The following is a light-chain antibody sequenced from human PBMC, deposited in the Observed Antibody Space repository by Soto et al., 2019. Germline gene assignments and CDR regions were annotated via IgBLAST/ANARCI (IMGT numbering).Light chain of an antibody. CDR3: LQDNDYPLT. J-gene: IGKJ4*01. Sequence: AIRMTQFPSPLSASVGDRGTITCRASQRNRSDLVWYQQKLGTAPNLLIYDASNLQFGVPSRFSGSGSGTEFTLPISSLQPEDFGTYYSLQDNDYPLTFGGGTKVDIK. CDR2: DAS. V-gene: IGKV1-6*01. CDR1: QRNRSD.